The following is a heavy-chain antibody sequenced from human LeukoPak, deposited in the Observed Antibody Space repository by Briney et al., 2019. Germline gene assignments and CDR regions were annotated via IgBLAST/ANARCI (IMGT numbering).Heavy chain of an antibody. CDR2: ISDSGST. Sequence: SETLSLTCVVSGGSISGHYRSWIRQPPGEGLEWIGYISDSGSTTYNPSLESRVTILADPSKKQFSLKLRAVTAADTAVYFCGRGGHYFDPWGQGTLVIVSS. CDR1: GGSISGHY. CDR3: GRGGHYFDP. D-gene: IGHD1-26*01. V-gene: IGHV4-59*11. J-gene: IGHJ5*02.